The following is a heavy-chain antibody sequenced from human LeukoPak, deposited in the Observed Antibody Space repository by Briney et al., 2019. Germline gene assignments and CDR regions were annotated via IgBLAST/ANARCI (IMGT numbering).Heavy chain of an antibody. J-gene: IGHJ4*02. CDR2: ISSSSSYI. D-gene: IGHD6-19*01. Sequence: GGSLRLSCAASGFTFSSYSMNWVRQAPGKGLEWVSSISSSSSYIYYADSVKGRFTISRDNAKNSLYLQMNSLRAEDTAVYYCAKDAHEEQWLTDIDYWGQGTLVTVSS. CDR3: AKDAHEEQWLTDIDY. CDR1: GFTFSSYS. V-gene: IGHV3-21*01.